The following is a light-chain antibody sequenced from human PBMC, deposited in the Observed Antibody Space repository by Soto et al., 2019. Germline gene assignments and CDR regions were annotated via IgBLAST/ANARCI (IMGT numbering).Light chain of an antibody. CDR3: AAWDDSLNGRGV. Sequence: QSVLTQPPSASGTPGQRVTISCSGSSTNIGSNTVNWYQQLPGTAPKLPIYSNNQRSSGVPDRFSGSKSGASASLAISGFQSEDEADYYCAAWDDSLNGRGVFGGGTKLTVL. J-gene: IGLJ2*01. CDR1: STNIGSNT. CDR2: SNN. V-gene: IGLV1-44*01.